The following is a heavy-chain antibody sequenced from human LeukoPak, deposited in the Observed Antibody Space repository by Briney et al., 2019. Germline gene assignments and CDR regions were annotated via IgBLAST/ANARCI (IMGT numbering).Heavy chain of an antibody. V-gene: IGHV4-30-4*01. D-gene: IGHD3-9*01. CDR3: ARVIPGYPPWGYFDY. J-gene: IGHJ4*02. Sequence: SQNLSLTCTVSGGSISSGDYYWSWIRQPPGKGLEWIGYIYYSGSTYYNPSLKSRVTISVGTSKNQFSLKLSSVTAADTAVYYCARVIPGYPPWGYFDYWGQGTLVTVSS. CDR2: IYYSGST. CDR1: GGSISSGDYY.